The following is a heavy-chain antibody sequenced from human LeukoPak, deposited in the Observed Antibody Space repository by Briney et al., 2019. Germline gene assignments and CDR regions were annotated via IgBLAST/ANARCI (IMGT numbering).Heavy chain of an antibody. CDR1: GFTFSSYS. D-gene: IGHD1-1*01. CDR3: ARDIAGYADYMDV. V-gene: IGHV3-48*01. Sequence: GGSLRLSCAASGFTFSSYSMNWVRQAPGKGLEWVSSISSSSSTIYYADSVKGRFTISRDNAKNSLYLQMNSLRAEDTAVYYCARDIAGYADYMDVWGKGTTVTVSS. J-gene: IGHJ6*03. CDR2: ISSSSSTI.